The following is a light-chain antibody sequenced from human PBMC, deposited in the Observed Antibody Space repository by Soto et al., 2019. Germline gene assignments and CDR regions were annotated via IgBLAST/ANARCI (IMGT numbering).Light chain of an antibody. J-gene: IGLJ1*01. CDR1: SRDVGGYNY. CDR2: DVS. V-gene: IGLV2-14*01. CDR3: SSYTSSSTYV. Sequence: QSVLTQPASVSGSRGRSITIACAGTSRDVGGYNYVSWYQQHPGKAPKLMIYDVSNRPSGVSNRFSGSKSGNTASLTSSGLQAEDEADYYCSSYTSSSTYVFGTGTKVTVL.